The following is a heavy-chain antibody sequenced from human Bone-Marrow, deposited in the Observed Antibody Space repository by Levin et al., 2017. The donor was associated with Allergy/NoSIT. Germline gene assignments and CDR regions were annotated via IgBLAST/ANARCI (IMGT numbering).Heavy chain of an antibody. Sequence: GGSLRLSCAASGITFTDSYMTWIRQAPGKGLEWISYISPSGSTIYYADSVKGRFTISRDNAKDSLFLQMSSLRSDDTAFYYCAREYCTAASCSLDYWGQGTLVTVSS. V-gene: IGHV3-11*01. CDR3: AREYCTAASCSLDY. J-gene: IGHJ4*02. CDR2: ISPSGSTI. D-gene: IGHD2-15*01. CDR1: GITFTDSY.